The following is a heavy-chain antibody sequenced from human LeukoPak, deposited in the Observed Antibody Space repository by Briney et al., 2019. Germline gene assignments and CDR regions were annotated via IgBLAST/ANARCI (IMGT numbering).Heavy chain of an antibody. D-gene: IGHD2-2*01. CDR1: GFTFDDYG. J-gene: IGHJ3*02. CDR2: ISGSGGST. Sequence: GGSLRLSCAASGFTFDDYGMSWVRQAPGKGLEWVSAISGSGGSTYYADSVKGRFTISRDNSKNTLYLQMNSLRAEDTAVYYCAKWGDVVVPAAIRGAFDIWGQGTMVTVSS. CDR3: AKWGDVVVPAAIRGAFDI. V-gene: IGHV3-23*01.